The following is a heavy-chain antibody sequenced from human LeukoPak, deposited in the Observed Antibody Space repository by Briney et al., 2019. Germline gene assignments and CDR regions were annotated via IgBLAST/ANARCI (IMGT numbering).Heavy chain of an antibody. V-gene: IGHV4-34*01. Sequence: SETLSLTCAVYGGSFSGYYWSWIRQPPGKGLEWIGEINHSGSTNYNPSLKSRVTISVDTSKNQFSLGLNSVTAADTAVYYCVRHAHHPTFDLWGRGTLVTVSS. CDR1: GGSFSGYY. J-gene: IGHJ4*02. CDR2: INHSGST. CDR3: VRHAHHPTFDL.